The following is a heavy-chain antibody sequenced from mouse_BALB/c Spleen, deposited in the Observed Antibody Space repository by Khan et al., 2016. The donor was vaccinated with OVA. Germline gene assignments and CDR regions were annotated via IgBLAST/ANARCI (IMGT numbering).Heavy chain of an antibody. CDR3: ARVGYSGTMDY. J-gene: IGHJ4*01. CDR1: GYTFTNYG. D-gene: IGHD2-14*01. Sequence: QIQLVQSGPELKKPGETVKISCKASGYTFTNYGMNWVKQAPGKGLKWMGWINTYTGESTYVDDFKGRFAFSLETSASTAYLQINNLKNEDTATYFCARVGYSGTMDYWGQGTSVTVSS. CDR2: INTYTGES. V-gene: IGHV9-3-1*01.